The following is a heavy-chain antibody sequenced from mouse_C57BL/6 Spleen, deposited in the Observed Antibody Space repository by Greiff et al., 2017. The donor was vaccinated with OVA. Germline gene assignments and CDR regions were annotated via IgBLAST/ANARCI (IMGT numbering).Heavy chain of an antibody. CDR3: ARPYDYDEAWFAY. V-gene: IGHV5-17*01. Sequence: EVKLQASGGGLVKPGGSLKLSCAASGFTFSDYGMHWVRQAPEKGLEWVAYISSGSSTIYYADTVKGRFTISRDNAKNTLFLQMTSLRSEDTAMYYCARPYDYDEAWFAYWGQGTLVTVSA. J-gene: IGHJ3*01. D-gene: IGHD2-4*01. CDR2: ISSGSSTI. CDR1: GFTFSDYG.